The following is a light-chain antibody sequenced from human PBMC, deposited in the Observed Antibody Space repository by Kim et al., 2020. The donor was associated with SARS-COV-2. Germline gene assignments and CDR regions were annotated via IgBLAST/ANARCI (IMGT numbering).Light chain of an antibody. CDR2: MAS. Sequence: SVGDRVTTTCRARQSITTCLAWYQKKPGKAPKPLIYMASSLASGVQSRFSAIASGTEFTLPIRSRQPDDFATYTCHQNNSYPRTFVQGTQVDSK. J-gene: IGKJ1*01. V-gene: IGKV1-5*03. CDR1: QSITTC. CDR3: HQNNSYPRT.